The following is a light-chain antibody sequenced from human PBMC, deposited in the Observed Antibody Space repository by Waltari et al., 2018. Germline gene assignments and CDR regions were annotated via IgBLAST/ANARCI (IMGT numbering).Light chain of an antibody. CDR3: CCYAGAYTFV. J-gene: IGLJ3*02. Sequence: QSALTQPHSVSASPGQSVTIPCSGSINDVGVEDYVSGYQQLPGKAPKLILYAVVKRPSGVPSRFSGSKEGTTASLTIAGLQADDEATYYCCCYAGAYTFVFGGGTKLTVL. CDR2: AVV. V-gene: IGLV2-11*01. CDR1: INDVGVEDY.